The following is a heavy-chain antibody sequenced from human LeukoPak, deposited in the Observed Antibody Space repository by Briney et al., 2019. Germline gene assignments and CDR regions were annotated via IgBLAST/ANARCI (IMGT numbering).Heavy chain of an antibody. CDR3: ARGLTYYFDSSGYYVTDAFDI. D-gene: IGHD3-22*01. J-gene: IGHJ3*02. V-gene: IGHV4-59*01. CDR2: IYYSGST. CDR1: GGSISSYY. Sequence: PSETLSLTCTVSGGSISSYYWSWIRQPPGKGLEWIGYIYYSGSTNYNPSLKSRVTISVDTSRNQFSLKLTSVTAADTAVYYCARGLTYYFDSSGYYVTDAFDIWGQGTMVTVSS.